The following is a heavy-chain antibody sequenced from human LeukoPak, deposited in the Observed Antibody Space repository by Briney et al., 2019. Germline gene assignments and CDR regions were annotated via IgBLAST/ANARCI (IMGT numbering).Heavy chain of an antibody. Sequence: NPSETLSLTCTVSVGSVSSGSYYWSWIRQPPGKGLEWIGYIYYSGSTNYNPSLKSRVTISVDTSKNQFSLKLSSVTAADTAVYYCARESENYYFDYWGQGTLVTVSS. CDR1: VGSVSSGSYY. CDR3: ARESENYYFDY. J-gene: IGHJ4*02. V-gene: IGHV4-61*01. CDR2: IYYSGST.